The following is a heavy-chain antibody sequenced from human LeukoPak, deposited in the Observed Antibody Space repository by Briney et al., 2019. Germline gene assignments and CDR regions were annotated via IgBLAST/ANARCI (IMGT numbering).Heavy chain of an antibody. CDR1: GFTFSSFA. CDR3: AKDQYFDWLNWFDP. D-gene: IGHD3-9*01. Sequence: GGSLRLSCAASGFTFSSFAMSWVRQAPGKGLEWVSAISGSGGTTDYADSVKGRFTIARDNSKNTLYLQMNSLRAEDTAVYYCAKDQYFDWLNWFDPWGQGTLVTVSS. V-gene: IGHV3-23*01. J-gene: IGHJ5*02. CDR2: ISGSGGTT.